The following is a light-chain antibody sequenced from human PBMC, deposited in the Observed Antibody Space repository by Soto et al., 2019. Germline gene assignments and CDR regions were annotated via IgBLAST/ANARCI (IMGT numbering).Light chain of an antibody. J-gene: IGKJ1*01. CDR3: QQSYSNPRT. Sequence: DIQMTQSPSSLSASVGAGVPISCRASQSISSYLNWYQHTPGKAPNLINYAATTLQSGVPSRFSGSRSGTDFTLTISSLQPEDVATYYCQQSYSNPRTFGQGTKVDI. V-gene: IGKV1-39*01. CDR2: AAT. CDR1: QSISSY.